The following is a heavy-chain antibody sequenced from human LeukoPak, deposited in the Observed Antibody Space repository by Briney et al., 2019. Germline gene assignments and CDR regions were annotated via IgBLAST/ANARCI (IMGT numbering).Heavy chain of an antibody. CDR1: GYIITSYW. CDR2: IYPGDSDT. V-gene: IGHV5-51*01. Sequence: PGESLKISCKGSGYIITSYWIGCVRQMPGKGLEWMGIIYPGDSDTRYSPSFQGQVTISADKSISTAYLQWSSLKASDTDMYYCASHYYYGSGPQGGFAYWGQGTLVTVSS. CDR3: ASHYYYGSGPQGGFAY. D-gene: IGHD3-10*01. J-gene: IGHJ4*02.